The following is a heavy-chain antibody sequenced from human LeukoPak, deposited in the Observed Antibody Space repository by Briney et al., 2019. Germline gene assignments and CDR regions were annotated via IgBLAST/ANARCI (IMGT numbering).Heavy chain of an antibody. CDR1: RFTFSNYW. CDR3: AKDGVAWVGARYYFDY. V-gene: IGHV3-7*01. CDR2: IKQDASEK. J-gene: IGHJ4*02. Sequence: GGSLRLSCAASRFTFSNYWMNWVRQAPGKGLKWVANIKQDASEKYYVDSVRGRFTISRDNAKNSLYLQMDSLRGEYTAVYYCAKDGVAWVGARYYFDYWGPRTLVTVSS. D-gene: IGHD1-26*01.